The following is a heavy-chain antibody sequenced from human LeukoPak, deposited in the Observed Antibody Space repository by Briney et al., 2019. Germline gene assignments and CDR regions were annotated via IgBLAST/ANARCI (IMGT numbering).Heavy chain of an antibody. CDR3: ARDHYRYGDSDAFDI. CDR1: GGSISSYY. J-gene: IGHJ3*02. V-gene: IGHV4-59*12. Sequence: PSETLSLTCTVSGGSISSYYWSWIRQPPGKGREGIGYIYYSGSTNYNPSLKSRVTMSVDTSKNQFSLKLSSVTAADTAVYYCARDHYRYGDSDAFDIWGQGTMVTVSS. CDR2: IYYSGST. D-gene: IGHD4-17*01.